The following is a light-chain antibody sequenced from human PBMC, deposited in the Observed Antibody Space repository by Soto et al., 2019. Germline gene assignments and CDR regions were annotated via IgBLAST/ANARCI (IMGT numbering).Light chain of an antibody. J-gene: IGLJ1*01. CDR2: GNS. V-gene: IGLV1-40*01. Sequence: QSALTQPPSVSGAPGQRVTISCTGSSSNIGAGYDVHWYQQLPGTAPKLLIYGNSNRPSGVPDRFSGSKSGTSASLAITGLQDEDEADYYYQSYDSSLSGYVFGTGTKVTVL. CDR1: SSNIGAGYD. CDR3: QSYDSSLSGYV.